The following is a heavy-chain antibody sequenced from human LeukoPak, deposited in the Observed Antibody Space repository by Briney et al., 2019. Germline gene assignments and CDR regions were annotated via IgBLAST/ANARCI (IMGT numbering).Heavy chain of an antibody. CDR3: ARGLRWFGDDYYYYYGMDV. CDR1: GGSFSGYY. CDR2: TNHSGST. Sequence: SETLSLTCAVYGGSFSGYYWSWIRQPPGKGLEWIGETNHSGSTNYNPSLKSRVTISVDTSKNQLSLKLSSVTAADTAVYYCARGLRWFGDDYYYYYGMDVWGQGTTVTVSS. J-gene: IGHJ6*02. D-gene: IGHD3-10*01. V-gene: IGHV4-34*01.